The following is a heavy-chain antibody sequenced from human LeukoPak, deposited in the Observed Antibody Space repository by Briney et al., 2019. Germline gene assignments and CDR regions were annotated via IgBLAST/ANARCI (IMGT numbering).Heavy chain of an antibody. CDR2: IYYSGST. CDR1: GGSISNYY. V-gene: IGHV4-59*01. J-gene: IGHJ4*02. D-gene: IGHD4-17*01. Sequence: SETLSLICTVSGGSISNYYWSWIRQPPGKGLEWIGYIYYSGSTNYNPSLKSRVTISVDTSKNQFSLKLSSVTAADTAVYYCARGRTVTNADYWGQGTLVTVSS. CDR3: ARGRTVTNADY.